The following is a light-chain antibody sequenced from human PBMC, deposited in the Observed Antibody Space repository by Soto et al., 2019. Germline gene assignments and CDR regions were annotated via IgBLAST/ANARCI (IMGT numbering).Light chain of an antibody. Sequence: DTVLTQSPGTLSLSPGERATLSCRASQSVSSYLAWYQQKPGQAPRLLIYDASNRATGIPARFSGSGSGTDFTLTISSLEPEDFAVYYCQQRSNWPPTFGQGTRLEIK. CDR2: DAS. J-gene: IGKJ5*01. V-gene: IGKV3-11*01. CDR1: QSVSSY. CDR3: QQRSNWPPT.